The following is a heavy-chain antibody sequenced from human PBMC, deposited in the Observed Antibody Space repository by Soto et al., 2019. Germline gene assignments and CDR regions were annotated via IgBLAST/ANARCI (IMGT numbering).Heavy chain of an antibody. D-gene: IGHD3-16*01. CDR1: GGSIRTYY. CDR3: ARGDFGAVSRPFEP. CDR2: IYYSGST. J-gene: IGHJ5*02. V-gene: IGHV4-59*01. Sequence: PSETLSLTCGVSGGSIRTYYWSWIRQPPGKGLEWIGHIYYSGSTNYNPSLKSRVTISVDPSKNLFSLRLNSLTAADTAVYYCARGDFGAVSRPFEPWGQGTLVTVSS.